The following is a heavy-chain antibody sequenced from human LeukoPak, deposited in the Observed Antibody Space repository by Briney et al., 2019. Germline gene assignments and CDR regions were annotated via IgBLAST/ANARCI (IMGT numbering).Heavy chain of an antibody. J-gene: IGHJ4*02. CDR2: INSGSSTI. CDR1: GFTFSSYI. D-gene: IGHD6-6*01. CDR3: ARELGSYSSSSQGDY. V-gene: IGHV3-48*04. Sequence: GGSPRLSCAASGFTFSSYIMNWVRQPPGKGLEWVSYINSGSSTIYYADSVKGRFTISRDNAKNSLYLQMNSLRAEDTAVYYCARELGSYSSSSQGDYWGQGTLVTVSS.